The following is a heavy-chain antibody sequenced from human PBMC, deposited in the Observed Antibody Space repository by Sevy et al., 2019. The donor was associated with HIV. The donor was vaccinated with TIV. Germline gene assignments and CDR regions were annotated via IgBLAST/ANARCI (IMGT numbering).Heavy chain of an antibody. Sequence: SETLSLTCTVSGGSISSYYWSWIRQPPGKGLEWIGYIYYSGSTNYNPSLKSRVTISVDTSKNQFSLKLSSVTAADTAEYYCARDRGLYGSGSYPYYYYGMDVWGQGTTVTVSS. CDR1: GGSISSYY. CDR2: IYYSGST. CDR3: ARDRGLYGSGSYPYYYYGMDV. D-gene: IGHD3-10*01. V-gene: IGHV4-59*13. J-gene: IGHJ6*02.